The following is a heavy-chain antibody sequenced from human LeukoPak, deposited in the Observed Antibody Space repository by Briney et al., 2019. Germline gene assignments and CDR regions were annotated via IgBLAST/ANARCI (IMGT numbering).Heavy chain of an antibody. Sequence: PGGSLRLSCAASGFTFSSYAMSWIRQPPGKGLEWIGYIYYSGSTNYNPSLKSRVTISVDTSKNQFSLKLSSVTAADTAVYYCAREPNYDSSGYYYPPNYYYYYGMDVWGQGTTVTVSS. CDR3: AREPNYDSSGYYYPPNYYYYYGMDV. D-gene: IGHD3-22*01. CDR1: GFTFSSYA. V-gene: IGHV4-59*01. CDR2: IYYSGST. J-gene: IGHJ6*02.